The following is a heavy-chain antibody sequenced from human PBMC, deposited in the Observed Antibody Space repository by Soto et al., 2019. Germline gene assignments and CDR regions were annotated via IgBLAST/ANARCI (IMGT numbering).Heavy chain of an antibody. CDR3: ASGASRWYPYFFDS. CDR1: EGTFNSYA. CDR2: IIPYYNTL. V-gene: IGHV1-69*01. D-gene: IGHD6-13*01. J-gene: IGHJ4*02. Sequence: QAQVVQSGAEVRKPGSSVKLSCKASEGTFNSYAIAWVRQAPGQGLEWMVGIIPYYNTLNYAQKFQDRVTITADDSTNTVYMELSSLRADDTAVYFCASGASRWYPYFFDSWAQGTLVTGSS.